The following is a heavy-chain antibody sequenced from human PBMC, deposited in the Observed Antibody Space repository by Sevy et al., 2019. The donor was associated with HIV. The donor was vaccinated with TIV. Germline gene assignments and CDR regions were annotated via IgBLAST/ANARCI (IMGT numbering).Heavy chain of an antibody. V-gene: IGHV3-23*01. D-gene: IGHD5-12*01. Sequence: GGSLRLSCTASAFTFSSYVMSWVRQAPGKGLEWVSTISGSGGSTYYADSVRGRFTISRDNSKKTVYLETNSLSAEDTAVYYCAKEEYSGYDFDYGGQGTLVTVSS. CDR1: AFTFSSYV. CDR3: AKEEYSGYDFDY. J-gene: IGHJ4*02. CDR2: ISGSGGST.